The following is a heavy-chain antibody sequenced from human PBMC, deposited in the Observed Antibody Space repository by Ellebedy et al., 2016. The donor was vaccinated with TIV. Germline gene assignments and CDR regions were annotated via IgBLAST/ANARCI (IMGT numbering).Heavy chain of an antibody. CDR3: TTGHFYDFWSGYLKYYFDY. V-gene: IGHV3-15*07. Sequence: PGGSLRLSCAASGFTFSNAWMNWVRQAPGKGLEWVGRIKSKTDGGTTDYAAPVKGRFTISRDDSKNTLYLQMNSLKTEDTAVYYCTTGHFYDFWSGYLKYYFDYWGQGTLVTVSS. D-gene: IGHD3-3*01. CDR2: IKSKTDGGTT. J-gene: IGHJ4*02. CDR1: GFTFSNAW.